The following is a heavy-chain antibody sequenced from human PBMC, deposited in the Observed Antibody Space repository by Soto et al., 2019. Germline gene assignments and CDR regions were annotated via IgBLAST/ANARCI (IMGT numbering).Heavy chain of an antibody. CDR3: ARVSRAVGLDY. Sequence: QVHLQASDPGLVKPSETLSLTCVVSGGSISSGFWWTWVRQSPGKGLEWLGEVSHSGSTKDNPSLKNRVNLSVDKSNNRFSLYMTSVTAADTGVYYCARVSRAVGLDYWGQGTLVTVSS. CDR1: GGSISSGFW. D-gene: IGHD1-26*01. V-gene: IGHV4-4*02. CDR2: VSHSGST. J-gene: IGHJ4*02.